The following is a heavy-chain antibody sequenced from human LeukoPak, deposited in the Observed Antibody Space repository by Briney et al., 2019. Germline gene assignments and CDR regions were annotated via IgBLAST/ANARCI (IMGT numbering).Heavy chain of an antibody. J-gene: IGHJ4*02. CDR3: AREKTIAVAGPGYFDY. Sequence: GGSLRLSCAASGFTFSSYAMHWVRQAPGKGLEWVAVISYDGSNKYYADSVKGRFTISRDNSKNTLYLQMNSLRAEDTAVYYCAREKTIAVAGPGYFDYWGQGTLVTVSS. CDR1: GFTFSSYA. V-gene: IGHV3-30-3*01. D-gene: IGHD6-19*01. CDR2: ISYDGSNK.